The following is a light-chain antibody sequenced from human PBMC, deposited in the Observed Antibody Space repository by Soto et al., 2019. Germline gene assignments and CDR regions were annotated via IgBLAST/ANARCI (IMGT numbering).Light chain of an antibody. CDR3: QQYGTSPYT. CDR2: GAS. CDR1: QSASRTY. Sequence: EIVLTQSPGTLSLSPGERATLPCRASQSASRTYLAWYQQKPGQAPRLLIYGASNRATGIPDRFSGSGSGTDFTLTITRLEPEDFAVYYCQQYGTSPYTFGQGTKLDIK. V-gene: IGKV3-20*01. J-gene: IGKJ2*01.